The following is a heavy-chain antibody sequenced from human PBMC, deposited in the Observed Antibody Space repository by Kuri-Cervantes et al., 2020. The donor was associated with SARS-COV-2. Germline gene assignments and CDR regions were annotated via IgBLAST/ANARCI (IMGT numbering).Heavy chain of an antibody. J-gene: IGHJ6*02. D-gene: IGHD6-19*01. V-gene: IGHV4-39*07. Sequence: SETLSLTCSVSGGSVSSSGFFWGWIRQPPGKGLEWIGNIYYSGSTNYNPSLKSRVTISVDKSKNQFSLKLSSVTAADTAVYYCAREGIAVAGHYYGMDVWGQGTTVTVSS. CDR1: GGSVSSSGFF. CDR2: IYYSGST. CDR3: AREGIAVAGHYYGMDV.